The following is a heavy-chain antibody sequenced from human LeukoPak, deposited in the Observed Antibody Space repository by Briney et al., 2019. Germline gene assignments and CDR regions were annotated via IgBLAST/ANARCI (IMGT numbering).Heavy chain of an antibody. Sequence: SETLSLTRAVHGGSPSGYYSSWIRQPPGKGVEWIGQINHSGSTNYNPPLKSRVTISVDKSKNQFSLKLSSVTAADTAVYYCARWISGYPFFEIWGQGTMVTVSS. D-gene: IGHD3-22*01. CDR3: ARWISGYPFFEI. CDR2: INHSGST. V-gene: IGHV4-34*01. J-gene: IGHJ3*02. CDR1: GGSPSGYY.